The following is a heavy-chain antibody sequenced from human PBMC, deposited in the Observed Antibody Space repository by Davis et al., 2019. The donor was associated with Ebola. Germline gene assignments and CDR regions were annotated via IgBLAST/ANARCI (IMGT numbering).Heavy chain of an antibody. V-gene: IGHV3-73*01. D-gene: IGHD2-15*01. Sequence: GESLKISCAASGFTFSGSAMHWVRQASGKGLEWVGRIRSKANSYATAYAASVKGRFTISRDDSKNTAYLQMNSLKTEDTAVYYCARDIRVEGAHDYWGQGTLVTVSS. CDR1: GFTFSGSA. J-gene: IGHJ4*02. CDR2: IRSKANSYAT. CDR3: ARDIRVEGAHDY.